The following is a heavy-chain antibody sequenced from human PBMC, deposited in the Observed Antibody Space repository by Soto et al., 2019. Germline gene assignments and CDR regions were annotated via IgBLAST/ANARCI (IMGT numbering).Heavy chain of an antibody. D-gene: IGHD6-13*01. CDR1: GFTVSSNY. CDR3: ARGFSSSWRHFDY. V-gene: IGHV3-53*04. Sequence: GGSLRLSCAASGFTVSSNYMSWVRQAPGKGLEWVSVIYSGGSTYYADSVKGRFTISRHNSKNTLYLQMNSLRAEDTAVYYCARGFSSSWRHFDYWGQGTLVAVSS. J-gene: IGHJ4*02. CDR2: IYSGGST.